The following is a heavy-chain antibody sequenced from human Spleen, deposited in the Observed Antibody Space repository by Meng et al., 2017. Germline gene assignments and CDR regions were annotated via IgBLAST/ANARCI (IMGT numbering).Heavy chain of an antibody. CDR1: GGTFSDYY. V-gene: IGHV4-34*01. J-gene: IGHJ4*02. Sequence: QVQLQQWGAGLLKPSETLSLTCAVYGGTFSDYYWSWIRQPPGKGLEWIGEITHSGSTHYNPSLKSRVTISVDKSKNQFSLKLSSVTAADTAVYYCARDVGVIPHSYDYWGQGTLVTVSS. CDR2: ITHSGST. CDR3: ARDVGVIPHSYDY. D-gene: IGHD3-16*02.